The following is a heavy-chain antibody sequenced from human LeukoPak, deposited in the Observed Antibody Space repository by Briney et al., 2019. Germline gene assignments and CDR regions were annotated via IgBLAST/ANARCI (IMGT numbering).Heavy chain of an antibody. J-gene: IGHJ4*02. D-gene: IGHD5-18*01. CDR3: ARVVIQLWLGPTFDY. CDR2: ICAYIGNT. CDR1: RYSFTTYG. Sequence: GAVKVSCKASRYSFTTYGMSWVRQAPGERLEWMGRICAYIGNTNYAQKLQGRVTMTTDTSPSTAYIVLRSLRSDHTAVYYCARVVIQLWLGPTFDYWGQGTLVTVSS. V-gene: IGHV1-18*04.